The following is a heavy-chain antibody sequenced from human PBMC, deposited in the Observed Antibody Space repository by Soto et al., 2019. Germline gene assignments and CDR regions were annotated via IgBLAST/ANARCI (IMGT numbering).Heavy chain of an antibody. D-gene: IGHD5-18*01. V-gene: IGHV3-30-3*01. J-gene: IGHJ4*02. Sequence: GESLKISCAASGFTFSSYAMHWVRQAPGKGLEWVAVISYDGSNKYYADSVKGRFTISRDNSKNTLYLQMNSLRAEDTAVYYCARSVDTAMVPLYYFDYWGQGTLVTVSS. CDR2: ISYDGSNK. CDR1: GFTFSSYA. CDR3: ARSVDTAMVPLYYFDY.